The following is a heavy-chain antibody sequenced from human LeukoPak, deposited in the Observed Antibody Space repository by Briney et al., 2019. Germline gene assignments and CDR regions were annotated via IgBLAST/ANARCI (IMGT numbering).Heavy chain of an antibody. Sequence: ASVKVSCKASGYTFTIYYMHWVRQAPGQGLEWMGIINPSGGSTSYAQKFQGRVTMTRDMSTSTVYMELSSLRSEDTAVYYCARENVDTAMVDDAFDIWGQGTMVTVSS. D-gene: IGHD5-18*01. CDR1: GYTFTIYY. J-gene: IGHJ3*02. V-gene: IGHV1-46*01. CDR3: ARENVDTAMVDDAFDI. CDR2: INPSGGST.